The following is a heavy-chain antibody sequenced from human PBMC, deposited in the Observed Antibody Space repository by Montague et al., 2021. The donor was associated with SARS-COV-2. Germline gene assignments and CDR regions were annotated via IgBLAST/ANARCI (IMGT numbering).Heavy chain of an antibody. D-gene: IGHD2-2*01. V-gene: IGHV3-7*01. Sequence: SLRLSCAASGFTFSSYWMSWVRQAPGKGLEWVANIKQDGSEKYYVDSVKGRFPISRDNAKNSLYLQMNSLRAEDTAVYYCARDSFVVVPAASNYYYYYGMDVWGQGTTVTVSS. CDR1: GFTFSSYW. J-gene: IGHJ6*02. CDR2: IKQDGSEK. CDR3: ARDSFVVVPAASNYYYYYGMDV.